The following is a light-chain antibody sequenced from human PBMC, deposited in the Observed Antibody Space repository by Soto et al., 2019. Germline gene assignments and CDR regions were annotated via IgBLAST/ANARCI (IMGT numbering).Light chain of an antibody. CDR2: DVT. V-gene: IGLV2-11*01. Sequence: QSVLTQPRSVSGSPGQSVTISCTGTSSDVGALAYVSWYQQHPGKAPKLIDVTKRPSGVPDRFSGSKSDNTASLTISGLRAEDEADYYCCSYAGGYTWVFGGGIKLTVL. CDR1: SSDVGALAY. CDR3: CSYAGGYTWV. J-gene: IGLJ3*02.